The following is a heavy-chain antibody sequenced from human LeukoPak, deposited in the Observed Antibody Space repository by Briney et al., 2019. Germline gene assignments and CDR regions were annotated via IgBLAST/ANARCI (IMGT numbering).Heavy chain of an antibody. V-gene: IGHV3-7*01. Sequence: GGSLRLSCAASGFTFSSYWMSWVRQAPGKGLEWVANIKQDGSEKYYVDSVKGRFTISRDNAKNSLYLQMNSLRAEDTAVYYCAKDGGYPRGVHFDYWGQGTLVTVSS. J-gene: IGHJ4*02. D-gene: IGHD5-12*01. CDR3: AKDGGYPRGVHFDY. CDR1: GFTFSSYW. CDR2: IKQDGSEK.